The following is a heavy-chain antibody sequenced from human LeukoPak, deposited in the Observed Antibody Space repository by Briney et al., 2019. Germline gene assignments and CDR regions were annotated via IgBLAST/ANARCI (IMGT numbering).Heavy chain of an antibody. CDR3: AGRTTVTHYYYYYMDV. D-gene: IGHD4-17*01. CDR1: GYTFTGYY. V-gene: IGHV1-2*02. Sequence: GASVKVSCMASGYTFTGYYMHWVRQAPGQGLEWMGWINPNSGGTNYAQKFQGRVTMTTDTSISTAYMELSRLRSDDTAVYYCAGRTTVTHYYYYYMDVWGKGTTVTVSS. CDR2: INPNSGGT. J-gene: IGHJ6*03.